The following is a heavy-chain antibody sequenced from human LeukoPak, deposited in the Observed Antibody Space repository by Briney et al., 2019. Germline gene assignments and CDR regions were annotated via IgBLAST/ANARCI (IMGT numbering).Heavy chain of an antibody. Sequence: GGSLRLSCAASGFTFSSYSMNWVRQAPGKGLEWVSTISNSDYSTYYTDSVKGRFTISRDNSKNTLYLQMNSLRAEDTAVYYCAKDSSGTVVTAPNWFDPWGQGTLVTVSS. J-gene: IGHJ5*02. CDR1: GFTFSSYS. CDR2: ISNSDYST. CDR3: AKDSSGTVVTAPNWFDP. V-gene: IGHV3-23*01. D-gene: IGHD2-21*02.